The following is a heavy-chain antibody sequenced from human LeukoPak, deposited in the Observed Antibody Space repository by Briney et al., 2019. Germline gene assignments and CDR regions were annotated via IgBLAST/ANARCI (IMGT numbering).Heavy chain of an antibody. CDR2: IYYSGST. D-gene: IGHD3-9*01. V-gene: IGHV4-39*07. J-gene: IGHJ4*02. CDR3: ARARNDYDILTGYPNPHYFDY. CDR1: GGPISSSNYY. Sequence: SETLSLTWTVSGGPISSSNYYWGWIRQPPGKGLEWIGSIYYSGSTPYNPSLKSRVTISVDTSKNQFSLKLSSVTAADTAVYYCARARNDYDILTGYPNPHYFDYWGQGTLVTVSS.